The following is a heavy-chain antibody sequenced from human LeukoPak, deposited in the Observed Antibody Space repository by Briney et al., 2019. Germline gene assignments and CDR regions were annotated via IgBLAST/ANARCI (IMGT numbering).Heavy chain of an antibody. CDR2: IIPIFGTA. CDR3: ARVRATGYEYYYYYYYMDV. Sequence: ASVTVSCKASGGTFSSYAISWVRQAPGQGLEWMGGIIPIFGTANYAQKFQGRVTITTDESTSTAYMELSSLRSEDTAVYYCARVRATGYEYYYYYYYMDVWGKGTTVTVSS. D-gene: IGHD5-12*01. CDR1: GGTFSSYA. J-gene: IGHJ6*03. V-gene: IGHV1-69*05.